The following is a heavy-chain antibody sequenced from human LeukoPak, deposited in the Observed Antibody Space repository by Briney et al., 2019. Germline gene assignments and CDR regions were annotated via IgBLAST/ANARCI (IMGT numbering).Heavy chain of an antibody. CDR3: ARGNSYGYPLGY. CDR2: IHSGGST. Sequence: GGSLRLSCAASGFTVSSNYMSWVRQAPGKGLEWVSVIHSGGSTYYADSVKGRFTISRDNSKNTLYLQMNSLRAEDTAVYYCARGNSYGYPLGYWGQGTLVTVSS. J-gene: IGHJ4*02. CDR1: GFTVSSNY. V-gene: IGHV3-53*01. D-gene: IGHD5-18*01.